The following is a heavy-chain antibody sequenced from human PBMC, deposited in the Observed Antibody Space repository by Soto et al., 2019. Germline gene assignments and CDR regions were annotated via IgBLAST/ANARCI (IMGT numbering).Heavy chain of an antibody. Sequence: GSLRLSCAASGFTFSSYAMSWVRQAPGKGLELGSAISGSGGSTYYADSVKGRFTISRDNSKNTLYLQMNSLRAEDTAVYYCAKQGLIPYYYESSGYFEYFDYRGQGTLVTVSS. V-gene: IGHV3-23*01. CDR2: ISGSGGST. J-gene: IGHJ4*02. CDR1: GFTFSSYA. CDR3: AKQGLIPYYYESSGYFEYFDY. D-gene: IGHD3-22*01.